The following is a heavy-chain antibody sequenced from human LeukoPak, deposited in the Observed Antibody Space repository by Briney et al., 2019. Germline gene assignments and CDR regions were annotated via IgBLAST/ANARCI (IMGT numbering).Heavy chain of an antibody. V-gene: IGHV3-15*01. CDR2: IKSKTDGGTT. CDR3: STDGPNAFDI. Sequence: GGSLRLSCAASGFTFTTAWMSWVRQAPGKGLEWVGRIKSKTDGGTTDYAAPVKGRVSISRDDSINAVYLQMNSQKTDDTAVYYCSTDGPNAFDIWGQGTMVTVSS. J-gene: IGHJ3*02. CDR1: GFTFTTAW.